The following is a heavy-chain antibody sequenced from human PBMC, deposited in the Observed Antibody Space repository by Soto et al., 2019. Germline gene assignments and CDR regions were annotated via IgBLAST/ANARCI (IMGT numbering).Heavy chain of an antibody. CDR1: GGSFSGYY. CDR2: INHSGST. D-gene: IGHD2-15*01. J-gene: IGHJ6*03. CDR3: ARGVVVVVTNGYMDV. Sequence: SETLSLTCAVYGGSFSGYYWSWIRQPPGKGLEWIGEINHSGSTNYNPSLKSRVTISVDTSKNQFSLKLSSVTAADTAVYYCARGVVVVVTNGYMDVWGKGTTVTVSS. V-gene: IGHV4-34*01.